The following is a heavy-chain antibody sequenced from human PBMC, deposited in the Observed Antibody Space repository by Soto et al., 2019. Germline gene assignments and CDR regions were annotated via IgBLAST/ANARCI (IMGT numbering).Heavy chain of an antibody. CDR1: GYTFTDHG. D-gene: IGHD3-10*01. J-gene: IGHJ4*02. Sequence: QVQLVQSGPEVKKPGASVTVSCKTSGYTFTDHGIDWVRQAPGQGLEWVGWVSSYNGNTNYAYNLKDRVIMTTDAPTSTAYMELRGLRSDVTAVYYCAREVEGSYSPADFWGQGTPVTVSS. CDR3: AREVEGSYSPADF. V-gene: IGHV1-18*01. CDR2: VSSYNGNT.